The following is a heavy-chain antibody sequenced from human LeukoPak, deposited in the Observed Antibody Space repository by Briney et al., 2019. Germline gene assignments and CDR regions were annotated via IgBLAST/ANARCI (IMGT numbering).Heavy chain of an antibody. Sequence: PGGSLRLSCAAPGFTFSSYDMHWVRQATGKGLEWVSAIGTAGDTYYPGSVKGRFTISRENAKNSLYLQMNSLRAGDTAVYYCARLTYSSSWFYFDYWGQGTLVTVSS. CDR1: GFTFSSYD. V-gene: IGHV3-13*04. CDR3: ARLTYSSSWFYFDY. D-gene: IGHD6-13*01. CDR2: IGTAGDT. J-gene: IGHJ4*02.